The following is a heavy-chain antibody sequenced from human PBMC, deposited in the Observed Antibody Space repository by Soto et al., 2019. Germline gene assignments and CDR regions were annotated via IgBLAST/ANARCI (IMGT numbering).Heavy chain of an antibody. Sequence: SETLSLTCTVSGDSVSRYYWNWIRQPPGKGLEWIGYIYNSGSTNYNPSLKSRVTISVDTSKNQFSLTLTSVTAADTAVYYCASAPTYSYGAGPPYYFYAMDVWGQGTTVTVSS. CDR1: GDSVSRYY. D-gene: IGHD3-10*01. CDR3: ASAPTYSYGAGPPYYFYAMDV. J-gene: IGHJ6*02. V-gene: IGHV4-59*02. CDR2: IYNSGST.